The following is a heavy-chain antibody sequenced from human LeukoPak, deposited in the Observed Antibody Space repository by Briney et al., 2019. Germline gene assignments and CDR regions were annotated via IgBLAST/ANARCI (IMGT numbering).Heavy chain of an antibody. V-gene: IGHV3-66*02. D-gene: IGHD3-3*01. CDR1: GFTVSSSY. J-gene: IGHJ4*02. CDR3: ASGSFGVVLTRYFDY. Sequence: PGGSLRLSCAVSGFTVSSSYMSWVRQAPGKGLEWVSVIYSGGSTYYADSVKGRFTISRDNYKNTLYLQMNSLRAEDTAVYYCASGSFGVVLTRYFDYWGQGTLVTVSS. CDR2: IYSGGST.